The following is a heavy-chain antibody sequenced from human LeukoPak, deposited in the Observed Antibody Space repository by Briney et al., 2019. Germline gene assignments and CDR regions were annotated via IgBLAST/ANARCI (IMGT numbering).Heavy chain of an antibody. CDR2: ISGSGGST. CDR1: GFTFSSYA. CDR3: ARIGQVRGVPSDGMDV. Sequence: PGGSLRLSCAASGFTFSSYAMSWVRQAPGKGLEWVSAISGSGGSTYYADSVKGRFTISRDNSKNTLYLQMNSLRAEDTAVYYCARIGQVRGVPSDGMDVWGQGTTVTVSS. V-gene: IGHV3-23*01. D-gene: IGHD3-10*01. J-gene: IGHJ6*02.